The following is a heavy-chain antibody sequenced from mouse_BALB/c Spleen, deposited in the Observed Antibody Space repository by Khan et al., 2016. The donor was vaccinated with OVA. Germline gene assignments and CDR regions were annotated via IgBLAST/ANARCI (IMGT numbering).Heavy chain of an antibody. D-gene: IGHD2-2*01. CDR3: TRHGYVAWFTY. Sequence: VQLKQSGPELMKPGASVKISCRASGYSFTTYYIHWMMQSHGKSLEWIGYIDPFSGGTTYNQKFKGKATSTVDKSSSTAYIHLSNLTSEDSAFYYCTRHGYVAWFTYWGQGTLVTVSA. CDR1: GYSFTTYY. CDR2: IDPFSGGT. J-gene: IGHJ3*01. V-gene: IGHV1S135*01.